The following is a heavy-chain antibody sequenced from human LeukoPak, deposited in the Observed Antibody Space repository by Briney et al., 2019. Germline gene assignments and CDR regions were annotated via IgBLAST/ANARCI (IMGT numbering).Heavy chain of an antibody. J-gene: IGHJ5*02. D-gene: IGHD3-10*01. V-gene: IGHV4-30-2*03. CDR2: IYHSGST. CDR3: ARQGSGSRKNWFDP. Sequence: SETLSLTCAVSGGSISSGGYSWSWIRQPPGKGLEWIGYIYHSGSTYYNPSLKSRVTISVDTSKNQFSLKLSSVTAADTAVYYCARQGSGSRKNWFDPWGQGTLVTVSS. CDR1: GGSISSGGYS.